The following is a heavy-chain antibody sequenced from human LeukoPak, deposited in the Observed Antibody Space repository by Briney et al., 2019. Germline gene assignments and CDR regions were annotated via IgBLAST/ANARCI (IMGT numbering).Heavy chain of an antibody. CDR2: ISRSGSTI. Sequence: GGSLRLSCAASGFTFSDYYMSWIRQAPGKGLEWVSYISRSGSTIYYADSVKGRFTISRDNAKNSLYLQMNSLRAEDTAVYYCASSGLAVDYYDSSGYYYFDYWGQGTLVTVSS. V-gene: IGHV3-11*01. CDR1: GFTFSDYY. D-gene: IGHD3-22*01. J-gene: IGHJ4*02. CDR3: ASSGLAVDYYDSSGYYYFDY.